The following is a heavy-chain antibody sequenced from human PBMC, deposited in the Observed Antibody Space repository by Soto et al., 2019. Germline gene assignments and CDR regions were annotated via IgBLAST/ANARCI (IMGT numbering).Heavy chain of an antibody. V-gene: IGHV3-30*18. CDR2: ISYDGSNK. D-gene: IGHD3-22*01. Sequence: TVGSLRLSCAASGFTFSSYGMHWVRQAPGKGLEWVAVISYDGSNKYYADSVKGRFTISRDNSKNTLYLQMNSLRAEDTAVYYCAKGGTTYYYDSSGYYYDYWGQGTLVTVSS. CDR3: AKGGTTYYYDSSGYYYDY. J-gene: IGHJ4*02. CDR1: GFTFSSYG.